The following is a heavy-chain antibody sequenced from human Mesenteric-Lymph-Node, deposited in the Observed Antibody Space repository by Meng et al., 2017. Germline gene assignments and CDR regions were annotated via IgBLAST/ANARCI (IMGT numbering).Heavy chain of an antibody. CDR3: VASSASFARSGSFDY. Sequence: GESLKISCAVSGFSFTTSWMTWVRQAPGKGLEWVANINQDGSEKYYVDSVKDRFTISTDSAKNSLYLQMNSLRVEDTAVYYCVASSASFARSGSFDYWGQGTLVTVSS. V-gene: IGHV3-7*01. CDR1: GFSFTTSW. J-gene: IGHJ4*02. D-gene: IGHD3-22*01. CDR2: INQDGSEK.